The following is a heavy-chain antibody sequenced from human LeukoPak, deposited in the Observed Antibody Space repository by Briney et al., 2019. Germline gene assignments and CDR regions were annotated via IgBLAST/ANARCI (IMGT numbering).Heavy chain of an antibody. J-gene: IGHJ4*02. CDR3: ASRGEMANREIYFDY. CDR1: GGAFSSYA. Sequence: SVKVSCKAAGGAFSSYAISWVRQAPGQGLEWMGRIIPIFGIANYAQKFQGRVTITADKSTSTAYMELSSLRSEDTAVYYCASRGEMANREIYFDYWGQGTLVTVSS. V-gene: IGHV1-69*04. CDR2: IIPIFGIA. D-gene: IGHD5-24*01.